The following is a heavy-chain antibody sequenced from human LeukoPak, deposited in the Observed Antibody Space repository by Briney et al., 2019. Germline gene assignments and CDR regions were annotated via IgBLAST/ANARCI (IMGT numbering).Heavy chain of an antibody. J-gene: IGHJ6*02. CDR1: GGSISSYY. CDR2: IYYSGST. D-gene: IGHD3/OR15-3a*01. CDR3: ARVDHYYGMDV. Sequence: SEILSLTCTVSGGSISSYYWSWIRQPPGKGLEWIGYIYYSGSTNYNPSLKSRVTISVDTSKNQFSLKLSSVTAADTAVYYCARVDHYYGMDVWGQGTTVTVSS. V-gene: IGHV4-59*01.